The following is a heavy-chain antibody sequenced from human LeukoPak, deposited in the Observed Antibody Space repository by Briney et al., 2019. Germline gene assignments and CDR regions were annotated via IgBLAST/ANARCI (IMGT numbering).Heavy chain of an antibody. CDR1: GGSISSSTYY. CDR2: IYYRGST. V-gene: IGHV4-39*01. D-gene: IGHD3-10*01. J-gene: IGHJ5*02. Sequence: SETLSLTCTVSGGSISSSTYYWGWIRQPPGRGLEWIGTIYYRGSTYFNPSLKSRVTISVDTSNNQFSLRLSSVTAADTAVYYCAILGTGSSWGQGTLVTVSS. CDR3: AILGTGSS.